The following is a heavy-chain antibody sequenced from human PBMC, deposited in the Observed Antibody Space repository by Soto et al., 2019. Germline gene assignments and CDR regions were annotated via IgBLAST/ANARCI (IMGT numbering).Heavy chain of an antibody. D-gene: IGHD2-15*01. CDR1: GFTFGDYA. CDR3: TRDLSSIVVVVAATLDWFDP. CDR2: IRSKAYGGTT. J-gene: IGHJ5*02. Sequence: PGGSLRLSCTASGFTFGDYAMSWFRQAPGKGLEWVGFIRSKAYGGTTEYAASVKGRFTISRDDSKSIAYLQMNSLKTEDTAVYYCTRDLSSIVVVVAATLDWFDPWGQGTLVTVSS. V-gene: IGHV3-49*03.